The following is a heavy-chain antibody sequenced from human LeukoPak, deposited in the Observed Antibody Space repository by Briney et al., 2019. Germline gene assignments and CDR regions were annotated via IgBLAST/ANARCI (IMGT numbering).Heavy chain of an antibody. V-gene: IGHV1-8*01. D-gene: IGHD3-9*01. CDR3: AREREDYDILTGYYPTYYYYGMDV. CDR2: MNPNSGNT. J-gene: IGHJ6*02. Sequence: GASVKVSCKASGYTFTSYDINWVRQATGQGLEWMGWMNPNSGNTGYAQKFQGRVTMTRNTSISTAYMELSSLRSEDTAVYYCAREREDYDILTGYYPTYYYYGMDVWGQGTTVTVSS. CDR1: GYTFTSYD.